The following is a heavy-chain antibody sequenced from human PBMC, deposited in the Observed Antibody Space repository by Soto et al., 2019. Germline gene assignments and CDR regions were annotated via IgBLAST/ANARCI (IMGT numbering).Heavy chain of an antibody. V-gene: IGHV4-39*01. Sequence: QLQLQESGPGLVKPSETLSLTCTVSGGSISSSSYYWGWIRQPPGKGLEWIGSIYYSGSTYYDPSLKSRVTISVDTSKNQFSLKLSSVTAADTAAYYCARHAFPNFMITFGGVISPWGQGTLVTVSS. J-gene: IGHJ5*02. CDR2: IYYSGST. CDR3: ARHAFPNFMITFGGVISP. D-gene: IGHD3-16*02. CDR1: GGSISSSSYY.